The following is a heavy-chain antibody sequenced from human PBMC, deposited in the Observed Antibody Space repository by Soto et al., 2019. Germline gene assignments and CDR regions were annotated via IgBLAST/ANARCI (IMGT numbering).Heavy chain of an antibody. D-gene: IGHD2-15*01. CDR2: INHSGST. J-gene: IGHJ4*02. Sequence: QVQLQQWGAGLLKPSETLSLTCAVYGGSFSGYYWSWIRQPPGKGLEWIGEINHSGSTNYNPSLKSRVTISVDTSKNQFSMKLSYVTAADTAVYYCAAEKDIVVVVAATSRTPFGYWGQGTLVTVSS. CDR1: GGSFSGYY. CDR3: AAEKDIVVVVAATSRTPFGY. V-gene: IGHV4-34*01.